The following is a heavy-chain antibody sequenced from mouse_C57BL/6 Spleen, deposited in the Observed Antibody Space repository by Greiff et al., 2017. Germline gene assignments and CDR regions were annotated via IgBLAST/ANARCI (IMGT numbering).Heavy chain of an antibody. J-gene: IGHJ1*03. CDR2: INPNNGGT. Sequence: VQLKESGPELVKPGASVKIPCKASGYTFTDYNMDWVKQSHGKSLEWIGDINPNNGGTIYNQKFKGKATLTVDKSSSTAYMELRSLTSEDTAVYYCARHYGSRGYFDVWGTGTTVTVSS. D-gene: IGHD1-1*01. CDR1: GYTFTDYN. CDR3: ARHYGSRGYFDV. V-gene: IGHV1-18*01.